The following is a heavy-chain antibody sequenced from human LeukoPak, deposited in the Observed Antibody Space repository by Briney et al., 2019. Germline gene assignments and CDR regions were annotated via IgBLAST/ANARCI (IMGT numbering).Heavy chain of an antibody. Sequence: GGSLRLSCAASGFTVSSNYMSWVRQAPGKGLEWVSVIYSGGSTYYADSVKGRFTISRDNSKDTLYLQMNSLRAEDTAVYYCASKSLRYFDWLPFDYWGQGTLVTVSS. CDR3: ASKSLRYFDWLPFDY. D-gene: IGHD3-9*01. CDR1: GFTVSSNY. V-gene: IGHV3-53*05. J-gene: IGHJ4*02. CDR2: IYSGGST.